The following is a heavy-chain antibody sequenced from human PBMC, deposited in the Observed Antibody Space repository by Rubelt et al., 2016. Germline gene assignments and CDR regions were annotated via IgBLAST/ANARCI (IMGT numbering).Heavy chain of an antibody. D-gene: IGHD2-8*01. V-gene: IGHV3-30*18. Sequence: VQLVESGGGLVQPGRSLRLSCAVSGFTFSSYGMHWVRQAPGKGLEWVAVKSYDGSNKYYAESVKRRFTIARGRSKNTLYLQMTSLRAEDSAVYYCVKLMMPGSYDYWGQGTLVTVSS. J-gene: IGHJ4*02. CDR1: GFTFSSYG. CDR2: KSYDGSNK. CDR3: VKLMMPGSYDY.